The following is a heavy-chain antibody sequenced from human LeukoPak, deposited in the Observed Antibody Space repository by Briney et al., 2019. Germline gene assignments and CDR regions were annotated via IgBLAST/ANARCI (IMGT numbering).Heavy chain of an antibody. CDR3: ARDPRRSSGWGDFDY. J-gene: IGHJ4*02. D-gene: IGHD6-19*01. CDR2: ISNNGGST. CDR1: AFTFSTYA. V-gene: IGHV3-64*01. Sequence: GGSLTLSCAASAFTFSTYAMQWVRPAPGKGLEYVSTISNNGGSTFYATSVKDRFTISRDNSKNTLYLQMGSLRTEDMALHYWARDPRRSSGWGDFDYWGQGTLVTVSS.